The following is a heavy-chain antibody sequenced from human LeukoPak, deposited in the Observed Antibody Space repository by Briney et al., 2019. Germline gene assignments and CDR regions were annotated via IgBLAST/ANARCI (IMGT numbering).Heavy chain of an antibody. CDR3: AMGYSYYSDY. J-gene: IGHJ4*02. V-gene: IGHV1-69*04. D-gene: IGHD3-22*01. Sequence: GASVTVSCKASGGTFSSYAVSWVRQAPGQGLDWMGRIIPILGLTNYPQNFQGRVTITADKSTSTAYMELSSLKSEDTAVYYCAMGYSYYSDYWGQGTLVTVSS. CDR2: IIPILGLT. CDR1: GGTFSSYA.